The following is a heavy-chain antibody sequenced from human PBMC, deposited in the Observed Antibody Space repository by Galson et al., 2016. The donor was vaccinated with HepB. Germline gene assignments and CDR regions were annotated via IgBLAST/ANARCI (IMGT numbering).Heavy chain of an antibody. J-gene: IGHJ4*02. Sequence: QSGAEVKKPGESLKISCEASGYNFASYWIGWVRQVPGKGLEWMGIIYPGDSDTRYSPAFQGQVTISADKSISTAYLQWSSLKASDTAMYYCARPYSSGQYVAYWGQGALVTVSS. CDR3: ARPYSSGQYVAY. V-gene: IGHV5-51*01. CDR2: IYPGDSDT. D-gene: IGHD6-19*01. CDR1: GYNFASYW.